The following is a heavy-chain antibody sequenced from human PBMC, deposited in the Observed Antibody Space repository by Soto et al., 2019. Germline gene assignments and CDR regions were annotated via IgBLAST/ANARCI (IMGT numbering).Heavy chain of an antibody. CDR3: AKGSFGFDY. V-gene: IGHV3-23*01. J-gene: IGHJ4*02. Sequence: PGGSLRLSCAASGVTFTSYAMTWVRQVPGEGLQWVSSISKSGGSTYYADSVKGRFTTSRDNSKNTLYLQMNSLRAEDTAIYYCAKGSFGFDYWGQGTLVTVSS. D-gene: IGHD3-10*01. CDR1: GVTFTSYA. CDR2: ISKSGGST.